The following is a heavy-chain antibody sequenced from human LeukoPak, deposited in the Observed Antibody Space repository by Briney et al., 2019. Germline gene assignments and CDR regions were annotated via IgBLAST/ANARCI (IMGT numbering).Heavy chain of an antibody. V-gene: IGHV4-61*02. Sequence: SETLSLTCTVSGGSISSGSYYWSWTRQPAGKGLEWIGRIYTSGSTNYNPSLKSRVTMSVDTSKNQFSLKLSSVTAADAAVYYCARGFYGDYVFDYWGQGTLVTVSS. CDR3: ARGFYGDYVFDY. D-gene: IGHD4-17*01. CDR2: IYTSGST. J-gene: IGHJ4*02. CDR1: GGSISSGSYY.